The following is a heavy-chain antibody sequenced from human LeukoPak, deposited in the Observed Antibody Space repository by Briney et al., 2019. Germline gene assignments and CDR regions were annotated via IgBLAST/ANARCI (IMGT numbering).Heavy chain of an antibody. J-gene: IGHJ4*02. CDR1: GFSFNNYG. CDR2: TNGGGDYT. Sequence: GGSLRLSCAASGFSFNNYGMHWVRQAPGKGLEWVSSTNGGGDYTYYADSVRGRFSISRDNSDNTLYLQMSSLRADDTAVYYCSKEANIGGDYGVFDYWGQGTLVTVSS. D-gene: IGHD4-17*01. V-gene: IGHV3-23*01. CDR3: SKEANIGGDYGVFDY.